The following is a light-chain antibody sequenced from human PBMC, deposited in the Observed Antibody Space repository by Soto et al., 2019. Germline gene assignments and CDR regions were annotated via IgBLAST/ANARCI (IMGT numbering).Light chain of an antibody. CDR1: QSVASSY. CDR2: GAS. Sequence: EIVLTQSPGTLSLSPGEGATLSCRASQSVASSYLAWYQQKPGQTPRLIIYGASNRATGTPDRFSGGGSGTDFTLAISRLEPEDCAVYYCQQYGSSSHTFGQWTKLEIK. J-gene: IGKJ2*01. CDR3: QQYGSSSHT. V-gene: IGKV3-20*01.